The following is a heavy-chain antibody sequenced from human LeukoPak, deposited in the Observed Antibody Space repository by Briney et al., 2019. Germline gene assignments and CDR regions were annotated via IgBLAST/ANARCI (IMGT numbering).Heavy chain of an antibody. CDR1: GGSISSGGYS. V-gene: IGHV4-30-2*01. CDR3: ARSGATSDYFDY. CDR2: IYHSGST. D-gene: IGHD1-26*01. J-gene: IGHJ4*02. Sequence: SETLSLTCAVSGGSISSGGYSWSWIRQPPGKGLEWIGYIYHSGSTYYNPSLKSRVTTSVDRSKNQFSLKLSSVTAADTAVYYCARSGATSDYFDYWGQGTLVTVSS.